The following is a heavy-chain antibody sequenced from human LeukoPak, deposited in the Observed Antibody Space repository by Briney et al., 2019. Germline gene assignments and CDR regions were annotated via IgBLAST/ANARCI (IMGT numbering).Heavy chain of an antibody. CDR1: HVSISSGGYY. V-gene: IGHV4-31*03. J-gene: IGHJ4*02. Sequence: SQTLSLTCTVSHVSISSGGYYWSWIRQHPGKGLEWIGYIYHTGSTYYNPSLKTRVSISVDTSKNQFSLKLTSVTAADTAVYYCARDGDYWGQGTLVTVSS. CDR3: ARDGDY. CDR2: IYHTGST.